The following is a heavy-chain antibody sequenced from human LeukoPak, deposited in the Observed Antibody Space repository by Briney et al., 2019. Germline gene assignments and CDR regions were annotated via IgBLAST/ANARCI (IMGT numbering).Heavy chain of an antibody. Sequence: GASVKVSCKASGYTFTSYYMQWVGQAPGQGGEWMAIINPSGGSTTYAHKFHRRFTMTSDTSTTTVYMELSSLRSEDTAVYYCARVAGYSASYGLDYWGQGTLVTVSS. J-gene: IGHJ4*02. CDR1: GYTFTSYY. V-gene: IGHV1-46*01. D-gene: IGHD1-26*01. CDR3: ARVAGYSASYGLDY. CDR2: INPSGGST.